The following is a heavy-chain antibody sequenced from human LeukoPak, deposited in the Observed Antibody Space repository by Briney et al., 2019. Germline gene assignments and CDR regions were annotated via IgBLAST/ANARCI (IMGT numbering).Heavy chain of an antibody. CDR3: AKWETAENFDY. J-gene: IGHJ4*02. CDR1: GFTFSTYG. Sequence: GGTLRLSCVASGFTFSTYGMSWVRQAPGKGLEWVSAISGSGGSTYYADSVKGRFTISRDNSKNTLYLQMNSLRAEDTAVYYCAKWETAENFDYWGQGTLVTVSS. CDR2: ISGSGGST. D-gene: IGHD2-21*02. V-gene: IGHV3-23*01.